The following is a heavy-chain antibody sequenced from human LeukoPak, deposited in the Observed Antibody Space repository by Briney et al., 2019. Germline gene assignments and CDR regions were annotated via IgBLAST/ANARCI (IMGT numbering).Heavy chain of an antibody. V-gene: IGHV3-30*18. CDR2: ISYDGSNK. Sequence: GGSLRLSCAASGFTFSSYGMHWVRQAPGKGLEWGAVISYDGSNKYYADSVKGRFTISRDNSKNTLYLQMNSLRAEDTAVYYCAKDLEYYYGSGRDYWGQGTLVTVSS. CDR1: GFTFSSYG. CDR3: AKDLEYYYGSGRDY. D-gene: IGHD3-10*01. J-gene: IGHJ4*02.